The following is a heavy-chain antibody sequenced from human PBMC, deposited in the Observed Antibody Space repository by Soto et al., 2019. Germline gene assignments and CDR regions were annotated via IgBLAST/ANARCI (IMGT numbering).Heavy chain of an antibody. D-gene: IGHD3-10*01. Sequence: SETLSLTCTVSGGSISSGGYYWSWIRQHPGKSLEWIGYIYYSGSTYYNPSLKSRVTISVDTSKNQFSLKLSSVTAADTAVYYCGFGRFPSPVFDIWGKGTMVTVSS. CDR2: IYYSGST. CDR1: GGSISSGGYY. J-gene: IGHJ3*02. CDR3: GFGRFPSPVFDI. V-gene: IGHV4-31*03.